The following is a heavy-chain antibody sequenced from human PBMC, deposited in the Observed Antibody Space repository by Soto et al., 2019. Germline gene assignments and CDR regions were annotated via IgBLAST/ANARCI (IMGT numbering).Heavy chain of an antibody. CDR3: ARQDFWSGFPFDP. J-gene: IGHJ5*02. Sequence: TLSLTWTVSGGSISSSSYYWGWIRQPPGKGLEWIGSIYYSGSTYYNPSLKSRVTISVDTSKNQFSLKLSSVTAADTAVYYCARQDFWSGFPFDPWGQGTLVTVSS. CDR2: IYYSGST. CDR1: GGSISSSSYY. V-gene: IGHV4-39*01. D-gene: IGHD3-3*01.